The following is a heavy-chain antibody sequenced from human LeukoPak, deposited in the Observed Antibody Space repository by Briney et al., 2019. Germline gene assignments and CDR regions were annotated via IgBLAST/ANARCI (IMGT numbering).Heavy chain of an antibody. CDR3: ARDLAWDPVNYFDY. CDR1: GFTFSSYA. V-gene: IGHV3-30*04. D-gene: IGHD4-11*01. J-gene: IGHJ4*02. CDR2: ISYDGSNK. Sequence: GRSLRLSCAASGFTFSSYAMHWVRQAPGKGLEWVAVISYDGSNKYYADSVKGRFTISRDNSKNTLYLQMNSLKAEDTAVYYCARDLAWDPVNYFDYWGQGTLVTVSS.